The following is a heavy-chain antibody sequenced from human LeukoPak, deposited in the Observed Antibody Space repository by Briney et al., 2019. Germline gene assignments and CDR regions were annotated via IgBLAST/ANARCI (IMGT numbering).Heavy chain of an antibody. CDR3: AKGHIKWELLPFDY. D-gene: IGHD1-26*01. CDR2: IRYDGSNK. Sequence: GGSLRLSCAASGFTFSSYGMHWVRQAPGKGLEWVAFIRYDGSNKYYADSVKGRFTISRDNSKNTLYLQMNSLRAEDTAVYCCAKGHIKWELLPFDYWGQGTLVTVSS. CDR1: GFTFSSYG. J-gene: IGHJ4*02. V-gene: IGHV3-30*02.